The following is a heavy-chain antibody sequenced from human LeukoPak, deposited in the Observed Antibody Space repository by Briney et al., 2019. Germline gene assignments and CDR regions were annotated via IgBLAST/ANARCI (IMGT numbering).Heavy chain of an antibody. J-gene: IGHJ4*02. D-gene: IGHD3-16*02. CDR1: GGSISSYY. Sequence: SETLSLTCTVSGGSISSYYWSWIRQPPGKGLEWIEYIYYSGSTNYNPSLKSRVTISVDTSKNQFSLKLSSVTAADTAVYYCARGRDYDYVRGSYRYPIRFDYWGQGTLVTVS. CDR2: IYYSGST. V-gene: IGHV4-59*12. CDR3: ARGRDYDYVRGSYRYPIRFDY.